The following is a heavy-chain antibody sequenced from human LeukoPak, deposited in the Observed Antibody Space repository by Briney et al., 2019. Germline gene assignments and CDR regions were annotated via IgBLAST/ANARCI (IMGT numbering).Heavy chain of an antibody. CDR3: VRALGSSSADS. V-gene: IGHV3-7*01. Sequence: GGSLRLSCAASGFTFTHSWMSWVRQAPGKGLEWVANIKRDGSEKYYVHSVEGRFTISRDNAKNSLSLQMNSLRGEDTAVYYCVRALGSSSADSWGQGTLVTVSS. D-gene: IGHD6-6*01. CDR1: GFTFTHSW. J-gene: IGHJ4*02. CDR2: IKRDGSEK.